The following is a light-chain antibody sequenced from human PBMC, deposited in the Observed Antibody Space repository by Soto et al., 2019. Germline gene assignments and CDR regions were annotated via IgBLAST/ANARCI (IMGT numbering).Light chain of an antibody. V-gene: IGKV1-6*01. CDR1: QDISDD. CDR3: LQNHNYPRT. CDR2: GAS. J-gene: IGKJ1*01. Sequence: IQMTQSPSSLSSSVLDRVTITCRASQDISDDVGWYQQTPGKAPKLLISGASRLQSGVPSRFSGSGSGAAFTLTITSLRPEDSATYYCLQNHNYPRTFGQGTKV.